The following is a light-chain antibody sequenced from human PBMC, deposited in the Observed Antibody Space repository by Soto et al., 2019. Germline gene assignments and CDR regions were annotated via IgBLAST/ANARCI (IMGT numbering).Light chain of an antibody. CDR2: GAS. CDR3: QQRSNWLWT. CDR1: QSFSVNY. J-gene: IGKJ1*01. V-gene: IGKV3D-20*02. Sequence: IVLTQSPGTMSLSPGGRATVSCRASQSFSVNYFAWFQQKPGQAPRLLIYGASNRATGIPHRFSGSGSGTDFTLTISSLEPEDFAVYYCQQRSNWLWTFGQGTKVDIK.